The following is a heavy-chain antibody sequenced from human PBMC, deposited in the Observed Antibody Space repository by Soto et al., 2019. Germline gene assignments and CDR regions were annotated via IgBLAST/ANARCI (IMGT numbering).Heavy chain of an antibody. CDR2: IYYSGST. V-gene: IGHV4-59*01. J-gene: IGHJ4*02. D-gene: IGHD5-12*01. CDR1: GGSISSYY. Sequence: SETLSLTCTVSGGSISSYYWNWIRQPPGKGLEWIGYIYYSGSTNYNPSLKSRVTISLDTSKNQFSLKLSSVTAADTAIYFCAREGNLGRWLQPLDFWGQGTLVTVSS. CDR3: AREGNLGRWLQPLDF.